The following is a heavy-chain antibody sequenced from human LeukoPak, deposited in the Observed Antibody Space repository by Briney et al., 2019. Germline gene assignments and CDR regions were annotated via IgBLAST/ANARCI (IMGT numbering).Heavy chain of an antibody. D-gene: IGHD2-21*01. CDR3: AREGGGGYSVDY. CDR2: ISSSSSYI. J-gene: IGHJ4*02. CDR1: GFTFSSCS. V-gene: IGHV3-21*01. Sequence: PGGSLRLSCAASGFTFSSCSMKWVRQAPGKGLEWVSSISSSSSYIYYADSVKGRFTISRDNAKNSLYLQMNSLRAEETAVYYCAREGGGGYSVDYWGQGTLVTVSS.